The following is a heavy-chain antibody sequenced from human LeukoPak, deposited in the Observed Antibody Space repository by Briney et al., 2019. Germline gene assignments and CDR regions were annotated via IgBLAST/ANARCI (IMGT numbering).Heavy chain of an antibody. D-gene: IGHD3-10*01. CDR2: IYTSGST. V-gene: IGHV4-4*07. CDR1: GGSISSYY. CDR3: ARLGPYYYGSSLHWYFDL. J-gene: IGHJ2*01. Sequence: SETLSLTCTVSGGSISSYYWSWIRQPAGKGLEWIGRIYTSGSTNYNPSLKSRVTMSVDTSKNQFSLKLSSVTAADTAVYYCARLGPYYYGSSLHWYFDLWGRGTLVTVSS.